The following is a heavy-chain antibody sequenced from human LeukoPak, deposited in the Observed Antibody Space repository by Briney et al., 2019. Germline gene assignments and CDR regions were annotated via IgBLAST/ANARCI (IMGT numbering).Heavy chain of an antibody. CDR3: ARLRDGDYGGYFDY. J-gene: IGHJ4*02. CDR1: GGSISSYY. D-gene: IGHD4-23*01. Sequence: SETLSLTCTVSGGSISSYYWSWIRQSPGKGLERIGHISHSGSTKYNSSLKSRTIISSDTSKNQFSLKLSSVTAADTALYYCARLRDGDYGGYFDYWGQGTLVTASS. CDR2: ISHSGST. V-gene: IGHV4-59*08.